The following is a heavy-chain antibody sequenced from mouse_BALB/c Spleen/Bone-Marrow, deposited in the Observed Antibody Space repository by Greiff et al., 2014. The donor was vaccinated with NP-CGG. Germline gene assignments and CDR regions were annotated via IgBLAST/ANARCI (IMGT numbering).Heavy chain of an antibody. D-gene: IGHD1-1*02. Sequence: VQLKESGGGLVKPGGSLKLSCAASGFTFSDFYMFWFRQTPEKRLEWVATISDGGTYTYYPDSVKGRFTISRDNAKNNLYLQMSNLKSEDTATYYCARSGERYGAMDYWGQGTSVTVSS. CDR2: ISDGGTYT. V-gene: IGHV5-4*02. CDR3: ARSGERYGAMDY. CDR1: GFTFSDFY. J-gene: IGHJ4*01.